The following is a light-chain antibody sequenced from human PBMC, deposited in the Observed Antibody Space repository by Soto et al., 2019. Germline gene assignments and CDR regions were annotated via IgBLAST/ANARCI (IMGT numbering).Light chain of an antibody. V-gene: IGKV1-39*01. CDR2: AAS. CDR3: QQSYTTPLT. J-gene: IGKJ4*01. Sequence: DIQMTQSPSSLSASIGDRVTITCRASQSISSYLNWYQHKPGKAPKLLIYAASNLQSGVPSRFSGSESGTDFTLTISSLQPEDFATYFCQQSYTTPLTFGGGTNVDI. CDR1: QSISSY.